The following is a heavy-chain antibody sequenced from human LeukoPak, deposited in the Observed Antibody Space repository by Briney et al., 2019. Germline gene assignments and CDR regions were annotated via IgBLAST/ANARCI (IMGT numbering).Heavy chain of an antibody. CDR3: ARVAEAAAFDS. Sequence: GGSLRLSCAASGFNFGSYSMTWVRQAPGKGLEWVSSISSNSRHIYYADSMRGRFTISRDNAKNSLYLQMNSLKPEDTAVYYCARVAEAAAFDSWGQGTLVTVSS. CDR1: GFNFGSYS. D-gene: IGHD6-13*01. V-gene: IGHV3-21*06. J-gene: IGHJ4*02. CDR2: ISSNSRHI.